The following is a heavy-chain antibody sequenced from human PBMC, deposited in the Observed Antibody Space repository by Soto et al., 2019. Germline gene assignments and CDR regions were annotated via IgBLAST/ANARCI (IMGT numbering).Heavy chain of an antibody. D-gene: IGHD4-17*01. CDR3: ARIPGSDYSDPHDY. CDR1: GGSFSGYH. V-gene: IGHV4-34*01. J-gene: IGHJ4*02. Sequence: SETLSLTCAVYGGSFSGYHWTWIRQPPGRGLDWIGEITHSGSPNYNPSLKSRVTISVDTSKNQFSLNLSSVTAADTAVYYCARIPGSDYSDPHDYWGQGTRVTVSS. CDR2: ITHSGSP.